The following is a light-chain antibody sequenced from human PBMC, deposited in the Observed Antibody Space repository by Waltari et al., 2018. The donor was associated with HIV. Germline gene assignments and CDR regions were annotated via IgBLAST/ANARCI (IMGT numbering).Light chain of an antibody. Sequence: DIVMTQSPLSLPVTPGEPASISCRSSQSLLHSNGYNYLDWYLQKPGQSPQLLIYLGSNRASGVPDGFSGSGSGTDFTLKISRVEAEDVGVYYCMQALQTLHTFGQGTKLEIK. V-gene: IGKV2-28*01. CDR2: LGS. CDR1: QSLLHSNGYNY. CDR3: MQALQTLHT. J-gene: IGKJ2*01.